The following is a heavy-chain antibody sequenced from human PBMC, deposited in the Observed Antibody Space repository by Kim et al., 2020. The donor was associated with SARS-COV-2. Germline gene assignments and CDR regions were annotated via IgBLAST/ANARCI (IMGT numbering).Heavy chain of an antibody. V-gene: IGHV1-24*01. CDR1: GYTLTELS. CDR3: ATANSYETADAFDI. CDR2: FDPEDGET. J-gene: IGHJ3*02. Sequence: ASVKVSCKVSGYTLTELSMHWVRQAPGKGLEWMGGFDPEDGETIYAQKFQGRVTMTEDTSTDTAYMELSSLRSEDTAVYFCATANSYETADAFDIWGQGTMVTVSS. D-gene: IGHD5-18*01.